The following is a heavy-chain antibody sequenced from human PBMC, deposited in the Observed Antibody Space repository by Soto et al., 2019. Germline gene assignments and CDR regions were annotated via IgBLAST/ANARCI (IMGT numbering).Heavy chain of an antibody. CDR3: ARYSGYSYGRDDAFDI. J-gene: IGHJ3*02. V-gene: IGHV1-69*13. D-gene: IGHD5-18*01. CDR1: GVTFSSYA. CDR2: IIPIFGTA. Sequence: SVKVSCKASGVTFSSYAISWVRQAPGQGLEWMGGIIPIFGTANYAQKFQGRVTITADESTSTAYMELSSLRSEDTAVYYCARYSGYSYGRDDAFDIWGQGTMVTVSS.